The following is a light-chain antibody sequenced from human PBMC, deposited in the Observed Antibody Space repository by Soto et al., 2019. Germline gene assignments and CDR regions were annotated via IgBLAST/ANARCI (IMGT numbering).Light chain of an antibody. Sequence: DIQMTQSPSSLSASVGDRVTITCRASQSISNHLNWYQQKPGKAPKLLMFAASSLQSGVPSRFSGGGSGTDFTLTISSLQPEDFATYYCQQSYSTPRTFGQGTKVEIK. CDR3: QQSYSTPRT. J-gene: IGKJ1*01. V-gene: IGKV1-39*01. CDR1: QSISNH. CDR2: AAS.